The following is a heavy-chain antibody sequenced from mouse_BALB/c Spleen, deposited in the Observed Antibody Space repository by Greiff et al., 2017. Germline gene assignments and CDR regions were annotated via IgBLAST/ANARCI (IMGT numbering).Heavy chain of an antibody. D-gene: IGHD2-14*01. V-gene: IGHV1-54*01. CDR2: INPGSGGT. Sequence: QVQLQQSGAELVRPGTSVKVSCKASGYAFTNYLIEWVKQRPGQGLEWIGVINPGSGGTNYNEKFKGKATLTADKSSSTAYMQLSSLTSDDSAVYFCARYRYDAIDYWGQGTSVTVSS. J-gene: IGHJ4*01. CDR1: GYAFTNYL. CDR3: ARYRYDAIDY.